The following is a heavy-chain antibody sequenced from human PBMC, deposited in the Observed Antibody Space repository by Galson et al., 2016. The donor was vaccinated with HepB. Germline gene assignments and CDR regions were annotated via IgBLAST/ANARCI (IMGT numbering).Heavy chain of an antibody. CDR1: GTSISGGNW. J-gene: IGHJ4*02. Sequence: ETLSLTCTVSGTSISGGNWWTWVRHSPGNGLEWIGEVFHTGSTNYNPSLESRVSISVDTSENQFSLTLNSVTATDTAVYYCARDNVAVAANLDYWGQGTQVTVS. CDR3: ARDNVAVAANLDY. CDR2: VFHTGST. D-gene: IGHD2-15*01. V-gene: IGHV4-4*02.